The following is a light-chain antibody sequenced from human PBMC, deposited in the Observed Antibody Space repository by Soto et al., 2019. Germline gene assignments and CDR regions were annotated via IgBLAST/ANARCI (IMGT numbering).Light chain of an antibody. V-gene: IGLV2-14*03. Sequence: QSALTQPASVSGSPGQSITISCTGTXXXVGGYNSVSWYQQHPGKAPKLMIYAVSNRPSGVSNRFSGSKSGNTASLTISGLQXEXEXXYYCNSYTTSNTYVFGTGTKLTVL. CDR1: XXXVGGYNS. CDR2: AVS. J-gene: IGLJ1*01. CDR3: NSYTTSNTYV.